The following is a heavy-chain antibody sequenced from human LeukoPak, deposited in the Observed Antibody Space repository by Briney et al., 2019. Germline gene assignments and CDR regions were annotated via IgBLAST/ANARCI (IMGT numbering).Heavy chain of an antibody. V-gene: IGHV3-21*04. D-gene: IGHD6-25*01. J-gene: IGHJ4*02. CDR1: GFTFSSYS. CDR3: ARDRRLASFDY. CDR2: ISSSSSYI. Sequence: GGSLRLSCEVSGFTFSSYSMTWVRQAPGKGLEWVSSISSSSSYIYYADSVKGRFTISRDNAKNSLYLQMNSLRAEDTAVYYCARDRRLASFDYGGQGTLVTVSS.